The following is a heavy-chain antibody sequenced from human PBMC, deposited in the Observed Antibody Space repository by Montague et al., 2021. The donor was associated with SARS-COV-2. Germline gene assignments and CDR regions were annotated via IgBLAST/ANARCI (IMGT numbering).Heavy chain of an antibody. CDR2: IHYSGST. V-gene: IGHV4-39*01. Sequence: ETLSLTCAVSGGSISSSSYEWGWIRQPPGKGLEWIGSIHYSGSTYYNPSLKSRVSISVDTSKNQFSLKLSSVTAADTAVYYCARLWDTVYYYYGMDVWGQGTTVTVSS. J-gene: IGHJ6*02. D-gene: IGHD1-26*01. CDR1: GGSISSSSYE. CDR3: ARLWDTVYYYYGMDV.